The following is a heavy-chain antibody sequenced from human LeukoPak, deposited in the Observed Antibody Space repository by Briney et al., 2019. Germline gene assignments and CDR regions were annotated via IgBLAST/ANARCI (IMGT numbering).Heavy chain of an antibody. Sequence: GGSLRLSCTASGFTFNNYAMSWVRQAPGKGLEWVSYISSSSSTIYYADSVKGRFTISRDNAKNSLYLQMNSLRAEDTAVYYCARFGSDIVVVPAATRELDYWGQGTLVTVSS. CDR1: GFTFNNYA. V-gene: IGHV3-48*01. D-gene: IGHD2-2*01. CDR2: ISSSSSTI. CDR3: ARFGSDIVVVPAATRELDY. J-gene: IGHJ4*02.